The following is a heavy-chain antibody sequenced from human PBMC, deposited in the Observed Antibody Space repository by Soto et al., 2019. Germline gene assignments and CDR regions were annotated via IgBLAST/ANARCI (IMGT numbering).Heavy chain of an antibody. D-gene: IGHD3-10*01. CDR3: ARETYYYGSGSYGPFYYYGMDV. J-gene: IGHJ6*02. Sequence: GASVKVSCKVSGYTLTELSMHWVRQAPGQGLEWMGRIIPILGIANYAQKFQGRVTITADKSTSTAYMELSRLRSDDTAVYYCARETYYYGSGSYGPFYYYGMDVWGQGTTVTVSS. CDR2: IIPILGIA. CDR1: GYTLTELS. V-gene: IGHV1-69*04.